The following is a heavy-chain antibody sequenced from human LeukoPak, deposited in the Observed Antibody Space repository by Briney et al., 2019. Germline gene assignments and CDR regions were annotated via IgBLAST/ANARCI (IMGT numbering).Heavy chain of an antibody. CDR3: TRDYGDYPLGDY. Sequence: GGSLRLSCAASGFTFSSYAMHWVRQAPGKGLEWVAVISYDGSNKYYADSVKGRFTISRDNSKNTLYLQMNSLRAEDTAVYYCTRDYGDYPLGDYWGQGTLVTVSS. D-gene: IGHD4-17*01. V-gene: IGHV3-30-3*01. CDR1: GFTFSSYA. J-gene: IGHJ4*02. CDR2: ISYDGSNK.